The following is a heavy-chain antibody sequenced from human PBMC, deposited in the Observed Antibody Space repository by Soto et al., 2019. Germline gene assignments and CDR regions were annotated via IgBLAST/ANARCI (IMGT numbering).Heavy chain of an antibody. CDR3: SRSLDS. V-gene: IGHV3-7*01. CDR1: GFTFSSYS. Sequence: GGSLRLSCAASGFTFSSYSMNWVRQAPGKGLEWVANINPDGSEKHYVDSVKGRFTISRDNAKNSLYLQMSSLTAEDSALYYCSRSLDSWGQGTRVTVSS. CDR2: INPDGSEK. J-gene: IGHJ4*02.